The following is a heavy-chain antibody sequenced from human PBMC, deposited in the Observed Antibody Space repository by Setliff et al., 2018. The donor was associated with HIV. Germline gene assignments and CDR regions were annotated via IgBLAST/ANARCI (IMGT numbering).Heavy chain of an antibody. CDR2: IYTSGNTNYNPST. V-gene: IGHV4-61*02. CDR3: TRQSPVAGSGACDI. J-gene: IGHJ3*02. Sequence: PSETLSLTCTVSGDSISSGGYYWSWIRQPAGQGLEWIGRIYTSGNTNYNPSTNYNPSLKSRITISLETSRNQFSLRLTSVTATDTAVYYGTRQSPVAGSGACDIWGQGTMVTVSS. CDR1: GDSISSGGYY. D-gene: IGHD6-19*01.